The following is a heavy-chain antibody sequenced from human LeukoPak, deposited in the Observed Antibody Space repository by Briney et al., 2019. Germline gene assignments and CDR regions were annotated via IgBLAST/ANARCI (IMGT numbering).Heavy chain of an antibody. CDR3: AGGGDSSGWYEDFDY. V-gene: IGHV4-34*01. J-gene: IGHJ4*02. CDR2: INHSGST. Sequence: SETLSLTCAVYGGSFSGYYWSWIRQPPGKGLEWIGEINHSGSTNYNPSLKSRVTISVDTSKNQFSLKLSSVTAADTAVYYCAGGGDSSGWYEDFDYWGQGTLVTVSS. D-gene: IGHD6-19*01. CDR1: GGSFSGYY.